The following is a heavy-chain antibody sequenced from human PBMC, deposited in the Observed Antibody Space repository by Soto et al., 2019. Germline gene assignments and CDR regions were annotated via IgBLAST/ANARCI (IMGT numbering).Heavy chain of an antibody. CDR2: ISGSGGST. CDR3: AKSGNLGPQIGFGELSFVY. J-gene: IGHJ4*02. D-gene: IGHD3-10*01. V-gene: IGHV3-23*01. CDR1: GFTFSSYA. Sequence: GGSLRLSCAASGFTFSSYAMSWVRQAPGKGLEWVSAISGSGGSTYYADSVKGRFTISRDNSKNTLYLQMNSLRAEDTAVYYCAKSGNLGPQIGFGELSFVYWGQGTLVTVSS.